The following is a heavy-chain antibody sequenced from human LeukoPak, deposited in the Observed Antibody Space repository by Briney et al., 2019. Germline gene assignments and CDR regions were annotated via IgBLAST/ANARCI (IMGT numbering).Heavy chain of an antibody. CDR2: ISSSGSTI. D-gene: IGHD2-21*02. V-gene: IGHV3-11*01. J-gene: IGHJ5*02. CDR3: ARTVCGGDCYSPWFDP. CDR1: GFTFSDSY. Sequence: PGGSLRLSCAASGFTFSDSYMTWVRQAPGKGLEWVSYISSSGSTIYYADSVKGRFTISRDNAKNSLYLQMNSLRAEDTAVYYCARTVCGGDCYSPWFDPWGQGTLVTVSS.